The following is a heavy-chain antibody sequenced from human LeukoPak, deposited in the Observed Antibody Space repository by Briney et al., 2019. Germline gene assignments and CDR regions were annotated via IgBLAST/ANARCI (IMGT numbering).Heavy chain of an antibody. D-gene: IGHD5-12*01. V-gene: IGHV4-30-2*01. CDR3: ARVGGYSGYGFDY. Sequence: PSQTLSLTCTVSGGSISSGGYYWSWIRQPPGKGLEWIGYIYHSGSTYYNPSLKSRVTISVDRSKNQFSLKLSSVTAADTAVYYCARVGGYSGYGFDYWGQGTLVTVSS. J-gene: IGHJ4*02. CDR1: GGSISSGGYY. CDR2: IYHSGST.